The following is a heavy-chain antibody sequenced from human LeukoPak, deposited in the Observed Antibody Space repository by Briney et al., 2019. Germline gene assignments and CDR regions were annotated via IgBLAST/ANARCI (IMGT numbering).Heavy chain of an antibody. Sequence: WGSLRLSCAASGFTFSDDGMYGVRQDPGKRLEWVAVIWYDGSNIYYADSVKGRFTISGDNSKNPLYLQMNSLRAEDTAVYYCAGERVQIRRVGSRDAFGIWGQGTMVTVSS. CDR2: IWYDGSNI. D-gene: IGHD1-26*01. CDR1: GFTFSDDG. J-gene: IGHJ3*02. V-gene: IGHV3-33*01. CDR3: AGERVQIRRVGSRDAFGI.